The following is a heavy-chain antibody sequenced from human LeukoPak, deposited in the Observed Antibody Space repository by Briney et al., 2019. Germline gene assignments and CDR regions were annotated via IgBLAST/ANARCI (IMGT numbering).Heavy chain of an antibody. CDR2: VSSSSSKI. D-gene: IGHD3-10*01. V-gene: IGHV3-48*04. CDR3: AKQRDSGSLFDP. Sequence: GGSLRLSCTVSGFTFTSYAMNWVRQAPGKGLEWVSYVSSSSSKIDYADSVKGRFTISRDNAKNSLYLQMNSLTAEDTAVYYCAKQRDSGSLFDPWGQGTQVTVFS. CDR1: GFTFTSYA. J-gene: IGHJ5*02.